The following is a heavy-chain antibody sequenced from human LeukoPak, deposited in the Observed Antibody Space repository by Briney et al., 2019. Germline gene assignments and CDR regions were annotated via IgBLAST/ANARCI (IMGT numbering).Heavy chain of an antibody. CDR3: ARVKAWGSPNYFDY. D-gene: IGHD7-27*01. J-gene: IGHJ4*02. V-gene: IGHV3-53*01. CDR2: IYSGGST. Sequence: GGSLRLSCAASGFTVSSNYMSWVRQAPGKGLEWVSVIYSGGSTYYADSVKGRFTISRDNSKNTLYLQMNSLRAEDTAVYYCARVKAWGSPNYFDYWGQGTLVTVSS. CDR1: GFTVSSNY.